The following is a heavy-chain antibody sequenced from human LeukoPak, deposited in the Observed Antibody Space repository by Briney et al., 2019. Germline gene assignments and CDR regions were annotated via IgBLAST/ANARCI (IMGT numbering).Heavy chain of an antibody. J-gene: IGHJ4*02. CDR3: ARTPPVAAAGSFDY. Sequence: QTLSLTCTFSGFSLSTSGMCVSWIRQPPGKALEWLARIDWDDDKYYSTSLKTRLTISMDTSKNQVVLTMTNMDPVDTATYYCARTPPVAAAGSFDYWGQGTLVTVSS. V-gene: IGHV2-70*11. CDR1: GFSLSTSGMC. CDR2: IDWDDDK. D-gene: IGHD6-13*01.